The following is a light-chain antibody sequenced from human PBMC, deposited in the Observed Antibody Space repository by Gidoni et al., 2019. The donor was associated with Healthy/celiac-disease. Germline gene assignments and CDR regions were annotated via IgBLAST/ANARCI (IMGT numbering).Light chain of an antibody. J-gene: IGKJ1*01. CDR1: QGISSY. CDR2: GAS. CDR3: QRTYSHPRVT. Sequence: AIQLTQSPSSLSASVGDRVTITCRASQGISSYLAWYQQKPGKAPKLLIYGASNLQSGVPSRFSGSGSGTDFTLTISSLQPEDVATYYCQRTYSHPRVTFGPGTKVEIK. V-gene: IGKV1-13*02.